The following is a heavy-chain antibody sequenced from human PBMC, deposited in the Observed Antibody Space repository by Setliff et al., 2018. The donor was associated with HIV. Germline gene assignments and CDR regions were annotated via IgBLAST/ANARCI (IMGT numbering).Heavy chain of an antibody. Sequence: TPSETLSLTCTVSDDFITSYYWSWIRQPPGKGLEWIGYIYYSGSTNYNPSLKSRVTISLDMSTSQFSLRLSSVTAADTAVYYCARAVYYFDFWGQGTLVTVSS. CDR1: DDFITSYY. CDR2: IYYSGST. V-gene: IGHV4-59*01. CDR3: ARAVYYFDF. D-gene: IGHD1-20*01. J-gene: IGHJ4*02.